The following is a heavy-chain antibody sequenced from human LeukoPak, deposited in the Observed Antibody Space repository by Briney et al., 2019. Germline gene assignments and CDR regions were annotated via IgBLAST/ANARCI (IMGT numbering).Heavy chain of an antibody. CDR1: GGSFSGHY. J-gene: IGHJ4*02. CDR2: INHSGSN. D-gene: IGHD2-2*01. Sequence: SETLSLTCAVYGGSFSGHYWTWIRQPPGKGLEWIGYINHSGSNTYNPSLKSRVTISVDTSKNQFSLKLDSVTAADTAVYYCARYADRLFHFDSWGQGTLVTLSS. CDR3: ARYADRLFHFDS. V-gene: IGHV4-34*01.